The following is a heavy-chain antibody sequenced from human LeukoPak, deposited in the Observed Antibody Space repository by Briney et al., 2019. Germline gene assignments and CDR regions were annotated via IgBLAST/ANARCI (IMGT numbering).Heavy chain of an antibody. D-gene: IGHD3-3*01. CDR2: ISGSGGST. CDR3: AKVLYYDFWSGSVGFDP. Sequence: GGSLRLSCAASGFTFSSYAMSWVRQAPGKGLEWVSAISGSGGSTYYADSVKGRFTISRDNSKNTLYLQMNSLRAEDTAVYYCAKVLYYDFWSGSVGFDPWGQGTLVTVSA. V-gene: IGHV3-23*01. CDR1: GFTFSSYA. J-gene: IGHJ5*02.